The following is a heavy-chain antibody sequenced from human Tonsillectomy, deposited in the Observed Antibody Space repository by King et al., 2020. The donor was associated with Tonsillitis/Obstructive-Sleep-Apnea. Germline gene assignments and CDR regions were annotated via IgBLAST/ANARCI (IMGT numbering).Heavy chain of an antibody. V-gene: IGHV3-48*03. CDR1: GFTFSSYE. J-gene: IGHJ3*02. D-gene: IGHD2-15*01. CDR3: ARLVVVVLAATQSGFDI. Sequence: VQLVESGGGLVQPGGSLRLSCAASGFTFSSYEMNWVRQAPGKGLEWVSYISSSGSTIYYADSVKGRFTISRDNAKNSLYLQMNRLRAEDTAVYYCARLVVVVLAATQSGFDIWGQGTMVTVSS. CDR2: ISSSGSTI.